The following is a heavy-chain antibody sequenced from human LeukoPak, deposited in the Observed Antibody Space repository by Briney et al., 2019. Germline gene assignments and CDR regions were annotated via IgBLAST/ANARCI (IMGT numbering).Heavy chain of an antibody. CDR1: GFTFSSYS. CDR2: ISGSGGST. V-gene: IGHV3-23*01. Sequence: PGGSLRLSCAASGFTFSSYSMNWVRQAPGKGLEWVSAISGSGGSTYYADSVKGRFTISRDNSKNTLYLQMNSLRAEDTAVYYCARVTYGSGTYGAFDYWGQGTLVTVSS. J-gene: IGHJ4*02. D-gene: IGHD3-10*01. CDR3: ARVTYGSGTYGAFDY.